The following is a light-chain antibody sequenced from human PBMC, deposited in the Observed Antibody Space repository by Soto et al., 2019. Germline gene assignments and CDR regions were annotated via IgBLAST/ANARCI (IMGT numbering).Light chain of an antibody. CDR2: DAS. CDR1: QTVSTSY. V-gene: IGKV3-11*01. J-gene: IGKJ1*01. CDR3: QQRSNWPGT. Sequence: EIVLTQSPGTLSLSRGGRATRSSRASQTVSTSYLAWYQQKPGQAPRLLIYDASNRATGIPARFSGSGSGTDFTLTISSLEPEDFAVYYCQQRSNWPGTFGQGTKVDI.